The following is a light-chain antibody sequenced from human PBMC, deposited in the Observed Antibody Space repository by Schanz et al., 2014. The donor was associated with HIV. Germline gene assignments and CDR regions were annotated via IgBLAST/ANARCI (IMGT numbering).Light chain of an antibody. V-gene: IGLV2-14*03. CDR1: SSDVGGYNY. J-gene: IGLJ2*01. Sequence: QSALTQPASVSGSPGQSIAISCTGTSSDVGGYNYVSWYQQHPNKAPKLIIYDVNNRPSGVSNRFSGSKSGNTASLTISGLQAEDEADYYCCSYGGFSNIIFGGGTKLTVL. CDR2: DVN. CDR3: CSYGGFSNII.